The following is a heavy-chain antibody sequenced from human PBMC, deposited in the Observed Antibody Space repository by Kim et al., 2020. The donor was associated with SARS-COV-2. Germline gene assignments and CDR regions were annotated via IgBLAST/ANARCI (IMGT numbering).Heavy chain of an antibody. CDR2: N. Sequence: NDYAVSVKSRITINPDTSENQFSLQLNSVTPEDTAVYYCARGVVRGVLDYWGQGTLVTVSS. V-gene: IGHV6-1*01. D-gene: IGHD3-10*01. CDR3: ARGVVRGVLDY. J-gene: IGHJ4*02.